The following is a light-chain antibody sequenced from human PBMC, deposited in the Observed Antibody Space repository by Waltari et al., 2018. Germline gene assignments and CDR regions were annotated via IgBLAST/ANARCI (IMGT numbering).Light chain of an antibody. V-gene: IGKV1-5*03. CDR3: QQYNNGWT. CDR1: QSISSW. Sequence: DIQMTQSPSTLSASIGDRGTITCRASQSISSWLAWYQQKPGKAPKLLIYKASSLESGGPSRFSGSGSGTEFTLTISSLQPDDFATYYCQQYNNGWTFGQGTKVEIK. CDR2: KAS. J-gene: IGKJ1*01.